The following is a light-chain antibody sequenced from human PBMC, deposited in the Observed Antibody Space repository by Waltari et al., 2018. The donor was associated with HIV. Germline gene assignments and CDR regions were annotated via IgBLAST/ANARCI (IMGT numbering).Light chain of an antibody. V-gene: IGLV2-11*01. CDR2: DLN. CDR1: SKDVGAYNY. Sequence: QSALTQSRSVSGSPGQSITISCTGTSKDVGAYNYVSWYQQHPGRAPKLLIYDLNSRPSGVPDRFSGSKSGNTASLSISGLHAEDEADYYCCSSAGRYIFVFGTGTKVTVL. J-gene: IGLJ1*01. CDR3: CSSAGRYIFV.